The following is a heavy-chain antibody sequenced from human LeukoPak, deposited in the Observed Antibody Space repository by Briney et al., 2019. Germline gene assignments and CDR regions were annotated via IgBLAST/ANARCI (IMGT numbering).Heavy chain of an antibody. CDR1: GYTFTGYY. D-gene: IGHD3-3*01. CDR3: ARPVYYCASGYFSRGFDY. CDR2: VYPNSGGT. Sequence: ASVKVSCTASGYTFTGYYMQWVRHAPGQGLEWMGRVYPNSGGTNYAQKYQGRVTMTRDTSISTADMALSRLRSDETGLYYCARPVYYCASGYFSRGFDYWGQGTLVTVSS. V-gene: IGHV1-2*05. J-gene: IGHJ4*02.